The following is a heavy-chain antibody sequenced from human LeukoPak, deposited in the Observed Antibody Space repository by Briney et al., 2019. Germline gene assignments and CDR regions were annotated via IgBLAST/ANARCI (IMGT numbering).Heavy chain of an antibody. J-gene: IGHJ4*02. Sequence: SVKVSCKASGGTFSSYAISWVRQAPGQGLEWMGGIIPIFGTANYAQKFQGRVTITTDESTSTAYMELSSLRSEDTAVYYCARWDSIAANFADYWGQGTLVTVSS. V-gene: IGHV1-69*05. CDR3: ARWDSIAANFADY. CDR1: GGTFSSYA. D-gene: IGHD6-13*01. CDR2: IIPIFGTA.